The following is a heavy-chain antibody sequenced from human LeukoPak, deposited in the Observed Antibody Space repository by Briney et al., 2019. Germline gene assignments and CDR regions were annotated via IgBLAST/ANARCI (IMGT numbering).Heavy chain of an antibody. Sequence: PGGSLRLSCAASGLTVSSNHMAWVRQAPGKGLEWVSVIYTGGITYYADSVQGRFTISRDNSKNTLYLQMNSLRVEDTALYYCARDHAAAGGGLDYWGQGTRVIVSS. CDR3: ARDHAAAGGGLDY. D-gene: IGHD6-13*01. CDR1: GLTVSSNH. CDR2: IYTGGIT. J-gene: IGHJ4*02. V-gene: IGHV3-53*01.